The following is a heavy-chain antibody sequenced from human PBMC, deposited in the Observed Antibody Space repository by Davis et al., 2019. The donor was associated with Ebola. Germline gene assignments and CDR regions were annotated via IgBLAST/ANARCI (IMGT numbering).Heavy chain of an antibody. D-gene: IGHD4/OR15-4a*01. CDR2: INQDGSEK. V-gene: IGHV3-7*03. J-gene: IGHJ4*02. Sequence: GESLKISCAASGFTFSSYWMSWVRQAPGKGLEWVANINQDGSEKYYVDSVKGRFTISRDNAKNSLYLQMETLRPEDTAVYYCASSPAAHANYFLDYWGQGTLVTVSS. CDR3: ASSPAAHANYFLDY. CDR1: GFTFSSYW.